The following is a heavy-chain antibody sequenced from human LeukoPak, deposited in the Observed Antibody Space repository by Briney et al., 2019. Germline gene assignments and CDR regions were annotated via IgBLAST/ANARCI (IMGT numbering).Heavy chain of an antibody. Sequence: SAKVSCKASGGTFSSYAISWVRQAPGQGLEWMGRIIPIFGIANYAQKFQGRVTITADKSTSTAYMELSSLRSEDTAVYYCARDLVVAASELYYGMDVWGQGTTVTVSS. CDR3: ARDLVVAASELYYGMDV. CDR2: IIPIFGIA. CDR1: GGTFSSYA. V-gene: IGHV1-69*04. D-gene: IGHD2-15*01. J-gene: IGHJ6*02.